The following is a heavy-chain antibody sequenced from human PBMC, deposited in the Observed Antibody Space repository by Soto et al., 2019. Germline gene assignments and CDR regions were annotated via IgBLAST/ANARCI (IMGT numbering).Heavy chain of an antibody. CDR2: ISSTTNYI. V-gene: IGHV3-21*06. J-gene: IGHJ4*02. Sequence: LCLSCAASGFTFTRYSMNWVRQAAGKGLEWVSSISSTTNYIYYGDSMKGRFTISRDNAKNSLYLEMNRLRAEDKAVYYCARESEDLTSNFDYWGQGTRVTVSP. CDR1: GFTFTRYS. CDR3: ARESEDLTSNFDY.